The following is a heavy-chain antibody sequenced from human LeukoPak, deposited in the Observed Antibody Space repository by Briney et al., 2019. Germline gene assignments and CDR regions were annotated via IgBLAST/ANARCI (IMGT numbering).Heavy chain of an antibody. D-gene: IGHD3-16*01. CDR3: AKDRYYDSRGRIDP. CDR2: IYYSGST. V-gene: IGHV4-39*02. J-gene: IGHJ5*02. CDR1: GGSISSSSYY. Sequence: SETLSLTCTVSGGSISSSSYYWGWIRQPPGKGLEWIGSIYYSGSTYYNPSLKSRDTISVDTSKNQFSLKLSSVTAADTAVYYCAKDRYYDSRGRIDPWGQGTLVTVSS.